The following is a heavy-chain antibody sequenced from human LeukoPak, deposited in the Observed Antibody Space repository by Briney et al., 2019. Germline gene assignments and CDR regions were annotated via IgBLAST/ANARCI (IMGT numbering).Heavy chain of an antibody. Sequence: GASVTVSCKASGYTFTGYYIHWVRQAAGQGLEWMGWINPDTGVTKFAQKFQGRVTMTRDTSISTAYMELIRLRPDDTAMYYCAKDSGQSLVRHDAFDLWGRGTMVTVSS. CDR1: GYTFTGYY. J-gene: IGHJ3*01. CDR2: INPDTGVT. D-gene: IGHD6-19*01. V-gene: IGHV1-2*02. CDR3: AKDSGQSLVRHDAFDL.